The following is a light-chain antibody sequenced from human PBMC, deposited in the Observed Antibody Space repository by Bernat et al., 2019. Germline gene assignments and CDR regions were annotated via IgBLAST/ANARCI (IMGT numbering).Light chain of an antibody. CDR3: YSTDSSTTHRV. Sequence: SYELTQSPSVSVSPGQTARITCSGDALANTYVYWYQQKSGQAPVLVIYEDNKRPSGITERFSGSSSGALATLTIAGAQVEDEADYYSYSTDSSTTHRVFGGGTKLTVL. J-gene: IGLJ3*02. V-gene: IGLV3-10*01. CDR2: EDN. CDR1: ALANTY.